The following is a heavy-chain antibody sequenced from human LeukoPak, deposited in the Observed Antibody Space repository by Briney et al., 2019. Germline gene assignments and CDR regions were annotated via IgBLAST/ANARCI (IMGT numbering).Heavy chain of an antibody. Sequence: SETLSLTCTVSGGSINSYYWSWIRHPPGKGLEWIGYIYDSRSTNYNPSLKRRVTISIYTAKNQIPLKLHSVTVADPDLVYCACLTTVVAFDIWGQGTMVTVSS. V-gene: IGHV4-59*13. CDR2: IYDSRST. CDR1: GGSINSYY. J-gene: IGHJ3*02. CDR3: ACLTTVVAFDI. D-gene: IGHD3-3*01.